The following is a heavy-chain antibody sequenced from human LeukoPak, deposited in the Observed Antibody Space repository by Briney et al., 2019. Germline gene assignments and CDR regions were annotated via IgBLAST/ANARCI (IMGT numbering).Heavy chain of an antibody. V-gene: IGHV3-21*01. CDR3: ARENY. J-gene: IGHJ4*02. Sequence: GGSLRLSCAASEFPVSSNYMSWVRQAPGKGLEWVSSISSSSSYIYYADSVKGRFTISRDNAKNSLYLQMNSLRAEDTAVYYCARENYWGQGTLVTVSS. CDR1: EFPVSSNY. CDR2: ISSSSSYI.